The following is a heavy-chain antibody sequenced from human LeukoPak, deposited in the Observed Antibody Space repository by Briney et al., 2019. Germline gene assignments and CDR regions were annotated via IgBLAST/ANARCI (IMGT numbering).Heavy chain of an antibody. CDR3: ARDSSIAAAGTKYYYYYVDV. CDR2: IIPIFGTA. V-gene: IGHV1-69*05. D-gene: IGHD6-13*01. J-gene: IGHJ6*03. CDR1: GGTFSSYA. Sequence: ASVKVSCKASGGTFSSYAISWVRQAPGQGLEWMGGIIPIFGTANYAQKFQGRVTITTDESTSTAYMERSSLRSEDTAVYYCARDSSIAAAGTKYYYYYVDVWGKGTTVTVSS.